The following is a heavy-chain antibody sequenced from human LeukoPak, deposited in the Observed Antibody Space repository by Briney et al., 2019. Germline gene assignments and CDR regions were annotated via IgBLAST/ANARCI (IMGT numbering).Heavy chain of an antibody. Sequence: SETLSLTCTVSGGSISSYYWSWIRQPAGKGLEWIGRIYTSGSTNYNPSLKSRVTMSVDTSKNQFSLKLSSVTAADTAVYYCARVTGAMLYYGSGSYYVDWFDPWGQGTLVPVSS. J-gene: IGHJ5*02. CDR1: GGSISSYY. V-gene: IGHV4-4*07. CDR3: ARVTGAMLYYGSGSYYVDWFDP. CDR2: IYTSGST. D-gene: IGHD3-10*01.